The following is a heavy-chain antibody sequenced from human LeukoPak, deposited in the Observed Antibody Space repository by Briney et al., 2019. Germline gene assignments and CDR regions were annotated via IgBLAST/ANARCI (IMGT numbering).Heavy chain of an antibody. CDR1: GYRFNAYW. D-gene: IGHD4-23*01. CDR3: ARHAGPGKTVVTQGY. CDR2: IYPDDSDT. Sequence: ESLKISCKGSGYRFNAYWIAWVRQMPGKGLEWMGIIYPDDSDTRYSPSFQGQVTISADKSVRTAYLRWSSLKASDTAMYYCARHAGPGKTVVTQGYWGQGTLVTVSS. V-gene: IGHV5-51*01. J-gene: IGHJ4*02.